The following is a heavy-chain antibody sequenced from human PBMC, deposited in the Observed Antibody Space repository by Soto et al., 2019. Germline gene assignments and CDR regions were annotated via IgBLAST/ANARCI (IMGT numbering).Heavy chain of an antibody. D-gene: IGHD3-16*01. CDR3: ARWGTTGGLDV. V-gene: IGHV3-33*05. CDR1: GFTFRGYV. J-gene: IGHJ4*02. CDR2: TSYDGSNN. Sequence: QVQLVESGGGVVQPGTSLRLSCVGSGFTFRGYVIHWVRQAPGKGLEWVALTSYDGSNNFYGDSVKGRFTISRDNSRNTVELPMASLSVEETALYYCARWGTTGGLDVWGQGPLVSVSS.